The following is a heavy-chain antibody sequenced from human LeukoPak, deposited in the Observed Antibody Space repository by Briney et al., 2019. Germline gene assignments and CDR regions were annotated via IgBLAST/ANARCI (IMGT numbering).Heavy chain of an antibody. V-gene: IGHV1-8*01. J-gene: IGHJ4*02. CDR1: GYTLINYD. CDR2: MSPNSGNT. D-gene: IGHD7-27*01. Sequence: ASVKVSCKASGYTLINYDINWVRQATGQGPEWMGWMSPNSGNTGYAQNFQGRVTMTGDTSISTAYMELSSLRSEDTAVYYCARSPPNWGFDYWGQGILVTVSS. CDR3: ARSPPNWGFDY.